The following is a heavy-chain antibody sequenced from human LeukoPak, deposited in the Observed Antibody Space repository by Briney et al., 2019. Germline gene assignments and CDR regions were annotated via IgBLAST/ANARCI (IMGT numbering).Heavy chain of an antibody. CDR2: ISGGGSST. D-gene: IGHD2-21*01. Sequence: GGSLRLSCAASGFTFSSYWMHWVRQAPGKGRRWVSHISGGGSSTSDAESVRGRFTISRDNAKNTLYLQMQSLRPEDTAVYYCARDYSYAMDVWGQGTTVTVSS. V-gene: IGHV3-74*01. J-gene: IGHJ6*02. CDR1: GFTFSSYW. CDR3: ARDYSYAMDV.